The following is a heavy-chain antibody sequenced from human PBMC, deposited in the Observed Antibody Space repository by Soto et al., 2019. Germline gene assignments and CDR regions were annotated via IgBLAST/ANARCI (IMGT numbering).Heavy chain of an antibody. Sequence: PSETLSLTCAVSGYSISSGYYWGWIRQPPGKGLEWIGSIYHSGSTYYNPSLKSRVTISVDTSKNQFSLKLSSVTAADTAVYYCARLSNMARTYYDFWSGLWRNWFDPWGQGTLVTVSS. D-gene: IGHD3-3*01. CDR2: IYHSGST. CDR3: ARLSNMARTYYDFWSGLWRNWFDP. CDR1: GYSISSGYY. V-gene: IGHV4-38-2*01. J-gene: IGHJ5*02.